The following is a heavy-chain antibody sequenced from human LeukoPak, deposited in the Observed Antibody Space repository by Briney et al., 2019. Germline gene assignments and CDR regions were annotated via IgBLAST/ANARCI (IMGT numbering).Heavy chain of an antibody. CDR3: TTFSRRYSGPLGY. CDR2: IKSKTDGGTT. V-gene: IGHV3-15*01. CDR1: GFTFSNAW. J-gene: IGHJ4*02. Sequence: GGSLRLSCAASGFTFSNAWMSWVRQAPGKGLEWVGRIKSKTDGGTTDYAAPVKGRFTISRDDSKNTLYLQMNSLKTEDTAVYYCTTFSRRYSGPLGYWGQGTLVTVSS. D-gene: IGHD5-12*01.